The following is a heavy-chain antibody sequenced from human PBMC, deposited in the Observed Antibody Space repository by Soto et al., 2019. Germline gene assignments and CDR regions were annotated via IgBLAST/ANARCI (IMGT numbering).Heavy chain of an antibody. CDR1: GYTFTSYG. D-gene: IGHD2-2*01. CDR3: ARGIVVVPAAIGYYYYMDV. V-gene: IGHV1-18*01. CDR2: ISAYNGNT. J-gene: IGHJ6*03. Sequence: QVQLVQSGAEVKKPGASVKVSCKASGYTFTSYGISWVRQAPGQGLEWMGWISAYNGNTNYAQKLQGRVTMTTDTSMSTEYMELRSLRSDDTAVYYCARGIVVVPAAIGYYYYMDVWCKGTKVTVSS.